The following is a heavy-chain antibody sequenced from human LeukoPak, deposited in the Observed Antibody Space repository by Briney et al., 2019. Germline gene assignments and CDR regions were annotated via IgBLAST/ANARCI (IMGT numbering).Heavy chain of an antibody. CDR1: GYSISSGYY. J-gene: IGHJ6*04. Sequence: SETLSVTCAVSGYSISSGYYWGWIRQPPGKGLEWIGSIYHSGSTLYNPSLKSRVTISVDTSKTQFSLNLSSVTAADTAVYYCARDTGSSSGGGSGMDVWGKGTTVTVSS. V-gene: IGHV4-38-2*02. D-gene: IGHD6-13*01. CDR3: ARDTGSSSGGGSGMDV. CDR2: IYHSGST.